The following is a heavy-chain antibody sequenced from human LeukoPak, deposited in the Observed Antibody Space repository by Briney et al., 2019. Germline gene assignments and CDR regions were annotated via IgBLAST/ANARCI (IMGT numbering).Heavy chain of an antibody. V-gene: IGHV3-33*06. CDR1: GFTFSSYG. J-gene: IGHJ5*02. D-gene: IGHD2-8*01. CDR3: AKDYLIMVYGGTAHHSFDP. Sequence: PGGSLRLSCAASGFTFSSYGMHWVRQAPGKGLEWVAVIWYDGSNKYYADSVKGRFTISRDNSKNTLYLQMNSLRAEDTAVYYCAKDYLIMVYGGTAHHSFDPWGQGTLVTVSS. CDR2: IWYDGSNK.